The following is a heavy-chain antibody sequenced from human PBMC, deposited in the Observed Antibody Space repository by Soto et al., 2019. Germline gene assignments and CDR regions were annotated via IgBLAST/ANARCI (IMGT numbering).Heavy chain of an antibody. J-gene: IGHJ4*02. CDR2: ISWNSGSI. CDR1: GFTFDDYA. D-gene: IGHD2-8*01. CDR3: AKDNPMDTHDFDY. Sequence: EVQLVESGGGLVQPGRSLRLSCAASGFTFDDYAMHWVRQAPGKGLEWVSGISWNSGSIGYADSVKGRFTISRDNAKNSMYLQMNSLRAEDTALYDCAKDNPMDTHDFDYWGQGTLVTVSS. V-gene: IGHV3-9*01.